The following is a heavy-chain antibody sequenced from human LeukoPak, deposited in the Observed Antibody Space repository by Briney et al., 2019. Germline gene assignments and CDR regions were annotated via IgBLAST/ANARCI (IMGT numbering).Heavy chain of an antibody. CDR3: ARDGMVAYYYYYYMDV. V-gene: IGHV3-48*01. Sequence: PGGSLRLSCAASGFTFSSYSMNWVRQAPGKGLEWVSYISSSSSTIYCADSVKGRFTISRDNAKNSLYLQMNSLRAGDTAVYYCARDGMVAYYYYYYMDVWGKGTTVTVSS. D-gene: IGHD1-26*01. CDR2: ISSSSSTI. CDR1: GFTFSSYS. J-gene: IGHJ6*03.